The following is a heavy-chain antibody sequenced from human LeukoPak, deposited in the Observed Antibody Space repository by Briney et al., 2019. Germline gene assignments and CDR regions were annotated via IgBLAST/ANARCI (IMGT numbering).Heavy chain of an antibody. CDR2: ISGSGGST. CDR3: AKDQSTGYYGSGSYTD. D-gene: IGHD3-10*01. CDR1: GFTFSSYA. Sequence: GGSLRLSCAASGFTFSSYAMSWVRQAPGKGLEWVSAISGSGGSTYYADSVKGRFTISRDNSKNTLYLQMNSPRAEDTAVYYCAKDQSTGYYGSGSYTDWGQGTLVTVSS. J-gene: IGHJ4*02. V-gene: IGHV3-23*01.